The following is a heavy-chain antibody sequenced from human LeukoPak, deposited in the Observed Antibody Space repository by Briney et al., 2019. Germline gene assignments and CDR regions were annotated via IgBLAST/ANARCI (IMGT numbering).Heavy chain of an antibody. CDR2: IYYSVNT. Sequence: PSETLSLTCTVSGGSISSSDYYWGWIRQPPGKGLEWIGSIYYSVNTYYNPSLRGRVTISVDTSKNQFSLKLSSVTAADTAVYYCARHGHAGHISGWPADYWGQGILVTVSS. J-gene: IGHJ4*02. CDR1: GGSISSSDYY. D-gene: IGHD6-19*01. CDR3: ARHGHAGHISGWPADY. V-gene: IGHV4-39*01.